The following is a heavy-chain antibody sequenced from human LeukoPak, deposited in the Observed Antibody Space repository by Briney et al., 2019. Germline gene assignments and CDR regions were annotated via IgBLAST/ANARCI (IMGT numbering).Heavy chain of an antibody. D-gene: IGHD3-10*01. CDR3: ARPRYPYYRLSGTDYYYMDV. V-gene: IGHV1-69*06. CDR1: GGTFSNYA. CDR2: IIPVFGTT. Sequence: SVTVSCKASGGTFSNYAISWMRQAPGQGLEWMGGIIPVFGTTNYARKFRGRVTITANKSTNTAYMELSSLRSEDTAVYYCARPRYPYYRLSGTDYYYMDVWGKGTTVTVSS. J-gene: IGHJ6*03.